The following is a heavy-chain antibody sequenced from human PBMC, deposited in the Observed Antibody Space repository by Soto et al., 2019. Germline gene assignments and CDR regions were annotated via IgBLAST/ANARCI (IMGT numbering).Heavy chain of an antibody. CDR1: GGSISSGGYY. CDR2: IYYSGST. D-gene: IGHD3-3*01. V-gene: IGHV4-61*08. CDR3: ARAYYDFWSGYTYYYYMAV. Sequence: SETLSLTCTGSGGSISSGGYYWSWIRQHPGKGLEWIGYIYYSGSTNYNPSLKSRVTISVDTSKNQFSLKLSSVTAADTAVYYCARAYYDFWSGYTYYYYMAVWGKRTTVTVSS. J-gene: IGHJ6*03.